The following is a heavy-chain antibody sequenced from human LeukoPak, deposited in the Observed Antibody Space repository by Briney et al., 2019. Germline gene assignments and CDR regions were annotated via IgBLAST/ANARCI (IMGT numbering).Heavy chain of an antibody. CDR2: INPSGGST. Sequence: GASVKVSCKASGYTFTSYYMHWVRQAPGQGLEWMGIINPSGGSTSYAQKFQGRVTTTRDTSTSTVYMELSSLRSEDTAVYYCARVLTYYDILTGYSTYYFDYWGQGTLVTVSS. CDR1: GYTFTSYY. CDR3: ARVLTYYDILTGYSTYYFDY. J-gene: IGHJ4*02. D-gene: IGHD3-9*01. V-gene: IGHV1-46*01.